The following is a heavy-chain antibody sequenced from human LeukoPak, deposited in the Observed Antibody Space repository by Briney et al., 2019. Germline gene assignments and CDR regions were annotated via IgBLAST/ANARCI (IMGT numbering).Heavy chain of an antibody. CDR2: ITGSGGTT. CDR1: GFTFSSYA. D-gene: IGHD3-22*01. J-gene: IGHJ4*02. CDR3: ARAYGSSGYYQLPIDY. V-gene: IGHV3-23*01. Sequence: GGSLRLSCAASGFTFSSYAMSWVRQAPGKGLEWVSGITGSGGTTHHADSVKGRFTISRDNSKNTLLLQMNSLRVEDTALYYCARAYGSSGYYQLPIDYWGQGTLVTVSS.